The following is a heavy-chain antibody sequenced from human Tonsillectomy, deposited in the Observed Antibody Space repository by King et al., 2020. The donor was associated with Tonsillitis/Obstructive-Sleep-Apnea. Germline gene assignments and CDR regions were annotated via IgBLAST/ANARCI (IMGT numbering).Heavy chain of an antibody. Sequence: VQLVESGGGVVQPGRSLRLSCAASGFTFSDYGMHWVRQAPGKGREGVAVIWYDGSKKYYADSMKGRFTISRDNSKNTLSLQMNSLRAEDTAVYYCAREGEEHDAFDIWGQGTMVTVSS. CDR3: AREGEEHDAFDI. V-gene: IGHV3-33*01. CDR1: GFTFSDYG. CDR2: IWYDGSKK. D-gene: IGHD3-16*01. J-gene: IGHJ3*02.